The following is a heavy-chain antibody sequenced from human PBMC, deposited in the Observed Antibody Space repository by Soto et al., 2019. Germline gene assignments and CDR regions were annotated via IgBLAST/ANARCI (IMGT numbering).Heavy chain of an antibody. Sequence: QVQLVQSGAEVKKPGSSVKFSCKASGGTFSSYAISWVRQAPGQGLEWMGEIIPIFGTANYAQKFQGRVTITADESTTTAYMALSSLRSEDTAVYYCARDRGPSSGYYPYWFDPWGQGTLVTVSS. CDR1: GGTFSSYA. CDR3: ARDRGPSSGYYPYWFDP. V-gene: IGHV1-69*12. J-gene: IGHJ5*02. D-gene: IGHD3-22*01. CDR2: IIPIFGTA.